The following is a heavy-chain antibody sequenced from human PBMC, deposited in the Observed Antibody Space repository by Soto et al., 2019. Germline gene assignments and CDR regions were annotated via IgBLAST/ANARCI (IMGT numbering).Heavy chain of an antibody. CDR3: AHRGEAANGYGAWFDP. J-gene: IGHJ5*02. CDR1: GFSLSTSGVG. V-gene: IGHV2-5*02. D-gene: IGHD3-16*01. Sequence: QITLKESGPTLVTPTQTLTLTCTFSGFSLSTSGVGVGWIRQPPVKALEWLALMYWDDDKRYSPSLKSRLTITKDNSKNQVVRTMTNMAPVDTATYYCAHRGEAANGYGAWFDPWGQGTLVTFSS. CDR2: MYWDDDK.